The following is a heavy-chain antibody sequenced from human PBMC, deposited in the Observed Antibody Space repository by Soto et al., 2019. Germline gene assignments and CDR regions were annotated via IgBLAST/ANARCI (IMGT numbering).Heavy chain of an antibody. CDR1: GYTFTGYY. V-gene: IGHV1-2*02. J-gene: IGHJ4*02. CDR2: MRPNSGGA. D-gene: IGHD3-16*01. CDR3: ARDPHEGVYDY. Sequence: QVQLVQSGAEVKKPGASVKVSCKASGYTFTGYYLHWIRQAPGQGLEWMGWMRPNSGGANYAQKFQGRVSMARDTSLRTFYMELSRLGSDDTVVYYGARDPHEGVYDYWGQGTLVTVSS.